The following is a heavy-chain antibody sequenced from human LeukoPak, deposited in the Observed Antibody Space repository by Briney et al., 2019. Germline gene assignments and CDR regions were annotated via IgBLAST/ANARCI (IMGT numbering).Heavy chain of an antibody. D-gene: IGHD2-21*01. Sequence: GASVKVSCKASGDTFSDYYMHWVRQAPGQGLEWMGWINPNSGGTNYAQKLLGRVTMTRDTSISTVFMELNSLRSDDTAIYYCARVHCGNTCGPHDYWRQATLVTVPS. CDR3: ARVHCGNTCGPHDY. V-gene: IGHV1-2*02. J-gene: IGHJ4*02. CDR1: GDTFSDYY. CDR2: INPNSGGT.